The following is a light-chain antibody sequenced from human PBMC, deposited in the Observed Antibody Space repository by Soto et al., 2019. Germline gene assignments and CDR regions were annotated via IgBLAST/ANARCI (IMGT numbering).Light chain of an antibody. CDR2: CSS. CDR3: RQYGSSPPYT. Sequence: EIVLTQSPATLSLSPGDRATLSCRASQSVSASYLALYQQKPGQSPRLLIYCSSDRATGIPHRFSGSGSGTDFTTTNSRVDPEDFAVYYCRQYGSSPPYTFGQGTKLEIK. CDR1: QSVSASY. J-gene: IGKJ2*01. V-gene: IGKV3-20*01.